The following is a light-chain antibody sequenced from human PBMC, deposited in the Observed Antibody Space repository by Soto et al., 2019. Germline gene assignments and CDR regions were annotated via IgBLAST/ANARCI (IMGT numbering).Light chain of an antibody. CDR2: GAS. Sequence: EIVLTQSPGTLSLSPWERATLSCRASQSVSNTYLAWYQQKPGQAPRLLIYGASSRATGFPDRFSGSGSGTDFTLTISSLEPEDFAVYYCQQRSNWPKGITFGQGTRLEIK. CDR1: QSVSNTY. J-gene: IGKJ5*01. V-gene: IGKV3D-20*02. CDR3: QQRSNWPKGIT.